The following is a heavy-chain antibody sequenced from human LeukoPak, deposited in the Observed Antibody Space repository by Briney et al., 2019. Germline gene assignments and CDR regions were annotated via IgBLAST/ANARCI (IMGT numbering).Heavy chain of an antibody. CDR1: GGSISSYY. V-gene: IGHV4-4*07. CDR2: IYTSGST. Sequence: SETLSLTCTVSGGSISSYYWSWIRQTAGKGLEWIGRIYTSGSTNYNPSLKSRVTMSVDTSKNQFSLKLSSVTAADTAVYYCARDREITIFGVVMTNWFDPWGQGTLVTVSS. CDR3: ARDREITIFGVVMTNWFDP. D-gene: IGHD3-3*01. J-gene: IGHJ5*02.